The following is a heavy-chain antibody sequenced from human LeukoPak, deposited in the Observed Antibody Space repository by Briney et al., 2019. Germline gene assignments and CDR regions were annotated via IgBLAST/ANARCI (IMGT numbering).Heavy chain of an antibody. Sequence: GESLKISCKGSGYSFSTYRISWVRQMPGKGLEWMGKIDPSDLYTDYSPSFQGHVTISADTSINTAFLEWGSLKTSDTAIYYCASSIAAAGIGQNTFDIWGQGTVVAVSS. CDR2: IDPSDLYT. CDR1: GYSFSTYR. J-gene: IGHJ3*02. D-gene: IGHD6-13*01. CDR3: ASSIAAAGIGQNTFDI. V-gene: IGHV5-10-1*01.